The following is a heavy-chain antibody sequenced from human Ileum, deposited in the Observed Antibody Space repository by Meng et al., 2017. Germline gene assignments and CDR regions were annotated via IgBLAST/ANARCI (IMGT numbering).Heavy chain of an antibody. Sequence: GESLKISCAASGFTFSSYAMSWVRQAPGKGLEWFSAISGSGGSTYYADSVKGRFTISRDNSKNTLYLQMSSLRAEDTAVYYCAKDSRAPGYGSGSYYNKAFDYWGQGTLVTVSS. CDR2: ISGSGGST. CDR3: AKDSRAPGYGSGSYYNKAFDY. CDR1: GFTFSSYA. D-gene: IGHD3-10*01. V-gene: IGHV3-23*01. J-gene: IGHJ4*02.